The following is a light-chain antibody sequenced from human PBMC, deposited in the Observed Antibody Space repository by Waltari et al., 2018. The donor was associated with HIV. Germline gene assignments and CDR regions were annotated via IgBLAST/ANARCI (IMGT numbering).Light chain of an antibody. J-gene: IGKJ4*01. CDR1: QTISRN. CDR3: LQYDEWPPVT. V-gene: IGKV3-15*01. Sequence: EIVMTQSPAVLSVSPGGGAILSCTARQTISRNLAWYQQKPGLAPRLLIYAASLRATGVPNRFSGSGSGTEFTLTITSLQSEDFAVYYCLQYDEWPPVTFGGGTKVEI. CDR2: AAS.